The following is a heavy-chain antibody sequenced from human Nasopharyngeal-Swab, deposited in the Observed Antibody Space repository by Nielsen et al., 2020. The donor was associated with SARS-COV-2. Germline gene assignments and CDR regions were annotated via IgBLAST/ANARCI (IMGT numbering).Heavy chain of an antibody. CDR3: ARGVETIHH. J-gene: IGHJ1*01. V-gene: IGHV3-11*04. CDR2: ISSSGSIT. CDR1: GFTFSEYY. D-gene: IGHD5-24*01. Sequence: GESLKISCAASGFTFSEYYMSWIRQAPGKGLEWSSDISSSGSITHYADSMQGRFTISRDNAKKSLYLQMNSLRAEDKAVYYCARGVETIHHWGQGSLVTVSS.